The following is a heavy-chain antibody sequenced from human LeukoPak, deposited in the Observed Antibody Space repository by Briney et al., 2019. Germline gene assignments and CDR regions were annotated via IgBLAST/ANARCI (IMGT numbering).Heavy chain of an antibody. Sequence: WGSLTLTCTASGFTFSSYCMSWIRQPPGKGLEWVAVISYDGSNKYYADSVKGRFTISRDNSKNTLYLQMNSLRAEDTAVYYCAKDLAATGGGLDPWGQGTLVTVSS. CDR2: ISYDGSNK. V-gene: IGHV3-30*18. J-gene: IGHJ5*02. D-gene: IGHD2-15*01. CDR3: AKDLAATGGGLDP. CDR1: GFTFSSYC.